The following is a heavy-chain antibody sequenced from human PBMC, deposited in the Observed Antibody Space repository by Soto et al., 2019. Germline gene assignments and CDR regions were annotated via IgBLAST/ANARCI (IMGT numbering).Heavy chain of an antibody. CDR3: AKDPGRHYYDSSGYHHFYYYGMDV. CDR2: ISGSGGST. Sequence: EVQLLESGGGLVQPGGSLRLSCAASGFTFSSYAMTWVRQAPGKGLEWVSAISGSGGSTYYADSVKGRFTISRDNSKNTLYLQMNSLRAEDTAVYYCAKDPGRHYYDSSGYHHFYYYGMDVWGQGTTVTVSS. CDR1: GFTFSSYA. V-gene: IGHV3-23*01. D-gene: IGHD3-22*01. J-gene: IGHJ6*02.